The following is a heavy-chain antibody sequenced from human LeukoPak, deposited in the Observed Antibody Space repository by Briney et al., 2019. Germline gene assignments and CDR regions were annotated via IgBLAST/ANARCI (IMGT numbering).Heavy chain of an antibody. J-gene: IGHJ4*02. CDR1: GFTFTSYS. Sequence: GGSPRLSCAASGFTFTSYSMSWVRQAPGKGLEWVSYISSSSSTIYYADSVKGRFTISRDNAKNSLYLQMNSLRAEDTAVYYCARGAYYYEDWGQGTLVTVSS. V-gene: IGHV3-48*01. CDR2: ISSSSSTI. CDR3: ARGAYYYED. D-gene: IGHD3-22*01.